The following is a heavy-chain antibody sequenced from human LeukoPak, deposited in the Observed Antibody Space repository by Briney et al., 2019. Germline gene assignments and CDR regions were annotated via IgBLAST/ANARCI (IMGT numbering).Heavy chain of an antibody. CDR1: GSSIRSGAYY. D-gene: IGHD1-1*01. V-gene: IGHV4-39*07. CDR2: IYYSGDT. J-gene: IGHJ3*02. Sequence: SETLSLTCSVSGSSIRSGAYYWLWLRQPPGRELEWIGSIYYSGDTYYNPSVESRVTLSLDTSKNQFSLELTAVTAADTAVYYCARDRAPLETDAFDIWGQGTMVTVSS. CDR3: ARDRAPLETDAFDI.